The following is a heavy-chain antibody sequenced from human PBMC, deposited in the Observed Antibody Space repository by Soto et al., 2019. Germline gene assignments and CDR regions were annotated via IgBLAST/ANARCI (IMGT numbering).Heavy chain of an antibody. CDR3: TRDPSWGAFDI. Sequence: ELQLVQSGGGLAQPGGSLRLSGIASGFSSSDYWMAWIRQVPGKGLELVAAINGDGSDRGYLESVEGRFTISRDNANNSVFLHLNTLTAEDTAVYFCTRDPSWGAFDIWGQGTMVTVSS. CDR1: GFSSSDYW. CDR2: INGDGSDR. V-gene: IGHV3-7*01. D-gene: IGHD7-27*01. J-gene: IGHJ3*02.